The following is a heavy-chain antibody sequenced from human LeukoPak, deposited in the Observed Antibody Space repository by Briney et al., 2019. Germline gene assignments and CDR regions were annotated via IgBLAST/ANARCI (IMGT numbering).Heavy chain of an antibody. Sequence: GGSLRLSCAASGFTFSSYEMNWVRQAPGKGLEWVSYISSSGSTIYYADSVKGRFTISRDNAKNSLYLQMNSLRAEDTAVYYCARDRGYGGNAGFDYWGQGTLVTVPS. V-gene: IGHV3-48*03. D-gene: IGHD4-23*01. J-gene: IGHJ4*02. CDR2: ISSSGSTI. CDR1: GFTFSSYE. CDR3: ARDRGYGGNAGFDY.